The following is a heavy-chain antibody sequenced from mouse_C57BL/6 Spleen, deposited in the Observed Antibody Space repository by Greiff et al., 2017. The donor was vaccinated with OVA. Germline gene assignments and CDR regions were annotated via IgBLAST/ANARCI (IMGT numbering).Heavy chain of an antibody. J-gene: IGHJ3*01. CDR1: GYTFTSYW. V-gene: IGHV1-55*01. CDR3: ARGIYYGSTFAY. Sequence: QVQLQQPGAELVKPGASVKMSCKASGYTFTSYWITWVKQRPGQGLEWIGDIYPGSGSTNYNEKFKSKATLTVDTSSSTAYMQLSSLTSEDSAVYYCARGIYYGSTFAYWGQGTLVTVSA. CDR2: IYPGSGST. D-gene: IGHD1-1*01.